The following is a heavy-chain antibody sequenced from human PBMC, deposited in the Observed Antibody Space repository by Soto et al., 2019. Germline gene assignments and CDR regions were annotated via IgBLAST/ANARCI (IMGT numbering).Heavy chain of an antibody. CDR1: GGSISSSNW. Sequence: LSLTCAVSGGSISSSNWWSWVRQPPGKGLEWIGEIYHSGRTNYNPSLKSRVTISVDKSKNQFSLKLSSVTAADTAVYYCATYLATAGRFDYWGQGTLVTVSS. V-gene: IGHV4-4*02. D-gene: IGHD6-13*01. CDR2: IYHSGRT. CDR3: ATYLATAGRFDY. J-gene: IGHJ4*02.